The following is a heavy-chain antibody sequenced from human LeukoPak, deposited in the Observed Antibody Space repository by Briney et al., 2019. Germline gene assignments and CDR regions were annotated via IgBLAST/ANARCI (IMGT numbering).Heavy chain of an antibody. CDR1: DGSTSSSNYY. D-gene: IGHD2-15*01. V-gene: IGHV4-39*01. CDR3: ARVRDWWSGFDY. Sequence: SETLSLTCTVSDGSTSSSNYYWGWIRQPPGKGLEWIGTIYYSGSTYYNPSLKSRVAIFIDTSKNQFSLKMSSVTAADTAVYFCARVRDWWSGFDYWGQGTLVTVSS. CDR2: IYYSGST. J-gene: IGHJ4*02.